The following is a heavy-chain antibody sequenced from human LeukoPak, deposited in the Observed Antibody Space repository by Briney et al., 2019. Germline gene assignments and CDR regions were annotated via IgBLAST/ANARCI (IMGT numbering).Heavy chain of an antibody. CDR2: ISVYNGNT. D-gene: IGHD3-22*01. CDR1: GYTFTSHG. V-gene: IGHV1-18*01. J-gene: IGHJ6*02. Sequence: ASVKVSCKASGYTFTSHGISWVRLPPGQGLEWMAWISVYNGNTNYAQKFQGRVTMTTDTSTNTVYVELRSLRSDDTAVYYCARGYYYDSSGLYYYGMDVWGQGTTVTVSS. CDR3: ARGYYYDSSGLYYYGMDV.